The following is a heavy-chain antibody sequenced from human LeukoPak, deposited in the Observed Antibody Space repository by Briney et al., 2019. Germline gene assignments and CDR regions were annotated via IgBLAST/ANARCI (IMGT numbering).Heavy chain of an antibody. V-gene: IGHV4-59*08. CDR2: IYYSGAT. Sequence: KPSETLSLTCTVSGGSISNYYWSWIRQPPGKGLEWIGHIYYSGATKYNPSLKSRITISVDTSKNQFSLMLSSVTAADTAVYYCARLSITVVRGGKYYFDYWGQGTLVTVSS. D-gene: IGHD3-10*01. J-gene: IGHJ4*02. CDR3: ARLSITVVRGGKYYFDY. CDR1: GGSISNYY.